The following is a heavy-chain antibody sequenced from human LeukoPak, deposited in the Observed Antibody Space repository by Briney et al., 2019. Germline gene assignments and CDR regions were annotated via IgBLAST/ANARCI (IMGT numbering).Heavy chain of an antibody. D-gene: IGHD6-25*01. CDR3: AKKRVDDRPPLH. CDR2: ITGSGGST. CDR1: GITLSNYA. V-gene: IGHV3-23*01. Sequence: PGGSLRLSCVVSGITLSNYAMSWVRQAPGKGLEWVSGITGSGGSTYYADSVKGRFTISRDNSKSTLYLQMNSLRDDDTAVYYCAKKRVDDRPPLHWGQGTLVTVSS. J-gene: IGHJ4*02.